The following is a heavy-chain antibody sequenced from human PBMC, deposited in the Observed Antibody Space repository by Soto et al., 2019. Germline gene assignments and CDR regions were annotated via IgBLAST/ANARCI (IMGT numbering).Heavy chain of an antibody. CDR2: IDNNGGT. CDR1: GDSVSSYK. CDR3: VRQGFGALHGLVDV. V-gene: IGHV4-59*08. Sequence: QVQLQESGPGLVKPSETLSLTCTVSGDSVSSYKWSWIRQTPGKGLEWIGYIDNNGGTSYNPSLGSRGTMSVDTSTKQFSLRLNSVTAADTAVYYGVRQGFGALHGLVDVWGQGTTVTVSS. J-gene: IGHJ6*02. D-gene: IGHD3-10*01.